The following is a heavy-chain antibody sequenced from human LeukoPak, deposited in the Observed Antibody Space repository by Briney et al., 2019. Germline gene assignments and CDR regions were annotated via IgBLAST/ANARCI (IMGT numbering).Heavy chain of an antibody. CDR2: ISWNSGSI. D-gene: IGHD5-18*01. CDR3: AKDSGYSYGNTPGIIDY. V-gene: IGHV3-9*01. CDR1: GFTFDDYA. J-gene: IGHJ4*02. Sequence: GRSLRLSCAASGFTFDDYAMHWVRQAPGKGLEWVSGISWNSGSIGYADSVKGRFTISRDNAKNSLYLQMNSLRAEDTALYYCAKDSGYSYGNTPGIIDYWGQGTLVTVSS.